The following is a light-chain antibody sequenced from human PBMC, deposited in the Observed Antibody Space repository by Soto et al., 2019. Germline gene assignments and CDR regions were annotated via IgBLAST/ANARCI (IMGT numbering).Light chain of an antibody. V-gene: IGKV1-5*03. CDR3: QQYSTYTPRT. CDR2: KAS. CDR1: QSISIW. J-gene: IGKJ1*01. Sequence: DMQMTQSPSTLSAYVGDRVTITCRASQSISIWLAWYQQKPGKAPKILIYKASSLESGVPSRFSGSGSGTEFTLTISSLQPDDFATYYCQQYSTYTPRTFAQVTKVDIK.